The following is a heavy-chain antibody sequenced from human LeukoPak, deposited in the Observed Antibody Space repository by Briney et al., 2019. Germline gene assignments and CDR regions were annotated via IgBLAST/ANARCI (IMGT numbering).Heavy chain of an antibody. J-gene: IGHJ4*02. CDR2: MNPNSGNT. CDR3: ARNIAVAGTGVRY. CDR1: GYTFTSYD. Sequence: ASVKVSCKASGYTFTSYDINLVRQATGQGLEWMGWMNPNSGNTGYAQKFQGRVTMTRNTSISTAYMELSSLRSEDTAVYYCARNIAVAGTGVRYWGQGTLVTVSS. D-gene: IGHD6-19*01. V-gene: IGHV1-8*01.